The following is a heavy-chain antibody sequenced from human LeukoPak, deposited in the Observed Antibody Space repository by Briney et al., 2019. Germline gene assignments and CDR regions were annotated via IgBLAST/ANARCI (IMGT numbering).Heavy chain of an antibody. CDR3: ATSPTPSYYDFWSGYSVYYGMDV. J-gene: IGHJ6*02. Sequence: SETLSLTCTVSGGSVSSGSYYWSWIRQPPGKGLEWIGYIYYSGSTNYNPSLKSRVTISVDTSKNQFSLKLSSVTAADTAVYYCATSPTPSYYDFWSGYSVYYGMDVWGQGTTVIVSS. CDR2: IYYSGST. D-gene: IGHD3-3*01. V-gene: IGHV4-61*01. CDR1: GGSVSSGSYY.